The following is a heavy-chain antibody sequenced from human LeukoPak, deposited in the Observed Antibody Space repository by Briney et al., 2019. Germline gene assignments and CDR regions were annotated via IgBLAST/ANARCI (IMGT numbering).Heavy chain of an antibody. CDR2: ISGSGDST. D-gene: IGHD2-15*01. V-gene: IGHV3-23*01. CDR1: GFTFSSYA. CDR3: AKDLSRYCSGGSCYGMDV. Sequence: GGSLRLSCAASGFTFSSYAMSWVRQAPGKGLEWVSGISGSGDSTYYADSVKGRFTISRDNSKNTLYLQMNSLRAEDTALYYCAKDLSRYCSGGSCYGMDVWGKGTTVTVSS. J-gene: IGHJ6*04.